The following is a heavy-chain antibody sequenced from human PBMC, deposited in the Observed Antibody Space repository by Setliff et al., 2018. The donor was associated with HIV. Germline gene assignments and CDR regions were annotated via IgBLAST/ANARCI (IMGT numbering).Heavy chain of an antibody. D-gene: IGHD5-12*01. V-gene: IGHV4-61*02. CDR3: ARSRGTQQEEYYFDC. Sequence: TLSLTCTVSGGSISSGGYYWSWIRQPAGKGLEWIGRIYSSGSTTYSPSLKSRVTILLDPSKNQFSLKLSSVSAADTAVYYCARSRGTQQEEYYFDCWGPGTLVTV. CDR2: IYSSGST. J-gene: IGHJ4*02. CDR1: GGSISSGGYY.